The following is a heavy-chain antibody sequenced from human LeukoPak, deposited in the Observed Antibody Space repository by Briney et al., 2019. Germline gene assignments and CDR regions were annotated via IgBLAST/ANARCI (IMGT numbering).Heavy chain of an antibody. CDR2: INPNSGGT. CDR1: GYTFTGYY. D-gene: IGHD3-9*01. Sequence: ASVKVTCKASGYTFTGYYMHWVRQAPGQGLEWMGWINPNSGGTNYAQKFQGRVTMTRDTSISTAYMELGRLRSDDTAVYYCARDFYDRQGWFDPWGQGTLVTVSS. CDR3: ARDFYDRQGWFDP. J-gene: IGHJ5*02. V-gene: IGHV1-2*02.